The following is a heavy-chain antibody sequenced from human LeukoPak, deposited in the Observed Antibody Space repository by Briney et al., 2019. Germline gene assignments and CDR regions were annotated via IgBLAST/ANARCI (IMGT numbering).Heavy chain of an antibody. CDR2: ISGSGGST. Sequence: GGSLRLSCAASGFTFSSYSMNWVRQAPGKGLEWVSAISGSGGSTYYADSVKGRFTISRDNSKNTLYLQMNSLRAEDTAVHYCAKDWYCSSTSCYSRQNSFDYWGQGTLVTVSS. J-gene: IGHJ4*02. CDR1: GFTFSSYS. D-gene: IGHD2-2*01. CDR3: AKDWYCSSTSCYSRQNSFDY. V-gene: IGHV3-23*01.